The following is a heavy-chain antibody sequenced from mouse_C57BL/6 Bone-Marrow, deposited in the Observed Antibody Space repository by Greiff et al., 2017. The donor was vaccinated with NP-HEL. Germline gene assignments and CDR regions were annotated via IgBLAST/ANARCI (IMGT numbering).Heavy chain of an antibody. CDR3: AREGYGIAWFAY. J-gene: IGHJ3*01. V-gene: IGHV1-26*01. Sequence: VQLQQSGPELVKPGASVKISCKASGYTFTDYYMNWVKQSHGKSLEWIGDINPNNGGTSYNQKFKGKATLTVDKSSSTAYMELRSLTSEDSAVYYCAREGYGIAWFAYWGQGTLVTVSA. D-gene: IGHD2-1*01. CDR1: GYTFTDYY. CDR2: INPNNGGT.